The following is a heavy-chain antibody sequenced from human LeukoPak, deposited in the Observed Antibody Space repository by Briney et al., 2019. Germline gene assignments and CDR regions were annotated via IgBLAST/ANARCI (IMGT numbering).Heavy chain of an antibody. CDR3: AREGCSSTSGD. CDR1: GGSISNYY. Sequence: SETLSLTCTVSGGSISNYYWSWIRQPAGKGLEWIGRINSSGGTNYNPSLKSRVTMSVDTSKNQFSLNLSSVTAADTAVYYCAREGCSSTSGDWGQGTLVSV. V-gene: IGHV4-4*07. J-gene: IGHJ4*02. D-gene: IGHD2-2*01. CDR2: INSSGGT.